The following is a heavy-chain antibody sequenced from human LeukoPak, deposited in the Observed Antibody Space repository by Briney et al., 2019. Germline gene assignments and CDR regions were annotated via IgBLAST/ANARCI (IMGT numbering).Heavy chain of an antibody. CDR2: IFQSGSP. D-gene: IGHD1-26*01. V-gene: IGHV4-30-2*01. J-gene: IGHJ3*01. CDR1: GGPISSGGYS. Sequence: SQTLSLTCAVSGGPISSGGYSWTWIRQPPGKGLEWIGYIFQSGSPSYNPSLRCRVTISVDTSRNHFSLELISVTAADTAMYYCARDRAGLGLLDFWGQGTMVTVSS. CDR3: ARDRAGLGLLDF.